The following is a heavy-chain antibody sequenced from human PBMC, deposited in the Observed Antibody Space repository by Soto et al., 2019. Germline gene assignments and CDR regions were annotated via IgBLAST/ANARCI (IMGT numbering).Heavy chain of an antibody. CDR1: GFTFSGSA. V-gene: IGHV3-73*01. J-gene: IGHJ1*01. Sequence: EVQLVESGGGLVQPGGSLKLSCAASGFTFSGSAMHWVRQASGQGLAWVGRSTSKANSYAIAYAASVKGRFTISRDDSKSAAELQMNSLKTEDTAEYYCTRGPQYCGGDCPHWFEGTLVTVSS. CDR2: STSKANSYAI. CDR3: TRGPQYCGGDCPH. D-gene: IGHD2-21*02.